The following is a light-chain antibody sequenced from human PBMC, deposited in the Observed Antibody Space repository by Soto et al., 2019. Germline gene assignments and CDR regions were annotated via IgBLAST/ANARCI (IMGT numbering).Light chain of an antibody. J-gene: IGKJ2*01. CDR2: GAS. CDR1: QSVSSN. CDR3: QQYNNWPRGT. V-gene: IGKV3-15*01. Sequence: EIVMTQSPATLSVSPGERATLSCRPSQSVSSNLAWYQHRPGQAPRLLIYGASTRATDIPARFSGSGSGTEFTLTISSLQSEDFAVYYCQQYNNWPRGTFGQGTKLEIK.